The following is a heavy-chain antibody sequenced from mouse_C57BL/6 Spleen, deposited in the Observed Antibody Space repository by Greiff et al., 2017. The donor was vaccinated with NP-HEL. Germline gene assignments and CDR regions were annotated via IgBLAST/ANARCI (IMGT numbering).Heavy chain of an antibody. CDR2: IDPSDSET. CDR1: GYTFTSYW. D-gene: IGHD4-1*02. J-gene: IGHJ2*01. CDR3: ARRPNWDGAFFDY. Sequence: VKLQQPGAELVRPGSSVKLSCKASGYTFTSYWMHWVKQRPIQGLEWIGNIDPSDSETHYNQKFKDKATLTVDKSSSTAYMQLSSLTSEDSAVDYCARRPNWDGAFFDYWGQGTTLTVSS. V-gene: IGHV1-52*01.